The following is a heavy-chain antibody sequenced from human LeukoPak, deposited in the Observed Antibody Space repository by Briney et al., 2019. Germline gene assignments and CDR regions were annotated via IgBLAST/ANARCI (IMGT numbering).Heavy chain of an antibody. Sequence: GGSLRLSCAASGFTFSSYAIHWVRQAPGKGLEWVAVISYDGSNKYYADSVKGRFTISRDNSKNTLYLQMNSLRAEDTAVYYCAKSPGYCSGGSCYYFDYWGQGTLVTVSS. D-gene: IGHD2-15*01. CDR1: GFTFSSYA. V-gene: IGHV3-30*04. CDR3: AKSPGYCSGGSCYYFDY. J-gene: IGHJ4*02. CDR2: ISYDGSNK.